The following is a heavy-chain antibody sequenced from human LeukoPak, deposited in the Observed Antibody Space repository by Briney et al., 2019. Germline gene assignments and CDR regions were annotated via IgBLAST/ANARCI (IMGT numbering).Heavy chain of an antibody. J-gene: IGHJ4*02. CDR1: GGSISSYY. Sequence: PSETLSLTCTVSGGSISSYYWSWIRQPPGKGLEWIGYIYHGGSTNYNPSLKSRVTISVDTSKNQFSLKLSSVTAADTAVYYCAREAGITMVRGVTTPHTYFDYWGQGTLVTVSS. V-gene: IGHV4-59*01. CDR3: AREAGITMVRGVTTPHTYFDY. CDR2: IYHGGST. D-gene: IGHD3-10*01.